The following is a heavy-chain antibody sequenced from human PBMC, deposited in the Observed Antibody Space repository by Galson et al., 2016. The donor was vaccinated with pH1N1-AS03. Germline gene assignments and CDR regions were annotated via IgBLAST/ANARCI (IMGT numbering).Heavy chain of an antibody. CDR3: AKAVAGSLNLYYYYGADV. V-gene: IGHV3-7*01. Sequence: SLRLSCAASGFPFSGCWMTWVRQAAGKGLEWVASIKQDGSDKHYVDSVKGRFTISKDNAKNSLYLQMNSLRPEDTAVYYCAKAVAGSLNLYYYYGADVWGQGTTVTVSS. J-gene: IGHJ6*02. CDR2: IKQDGSDK. D-gene: IGHD6-19*01. CDR1: GFPFSGCW.